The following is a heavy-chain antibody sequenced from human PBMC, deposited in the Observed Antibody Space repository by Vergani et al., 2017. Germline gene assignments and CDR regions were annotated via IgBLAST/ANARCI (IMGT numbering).Heavy chain of an antibody. D-gene: IGHD1-20*01. J-gene: IGHJ4*02. V-gene: IGHV3-23*01. Sequence: EVQLLESGGGLVQPGGSLGLSCAASGFTFSSYAMSWVRQDPGKGLEWVSAISGSGGITYYADSVKGRFTSSRENSKKTLYLQMNRLRGEDTAVYYCARAYGRYDCFHNGSERTLVTLSS. CDR3: ARAYGRYDCFHN. CDR1: GFTFSSYA. CDR2: ISGSGGIT.